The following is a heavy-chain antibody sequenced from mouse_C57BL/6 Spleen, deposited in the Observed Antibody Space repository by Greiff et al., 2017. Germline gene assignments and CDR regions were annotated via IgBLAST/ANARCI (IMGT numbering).Heavy chain of an antibody. Sequence: QVQLQQPGAELVKPGASVKMSCKASGYTFTSYWITWVKQRPGQGLEWIGDIYPGSGSTNYNEKVKSKATLTVDKSSSTAYMQLSSLTSEDSAVYYCARGGYDQAWFAYWGQGTLVTVSA. J-gene: IGHJ3*01. CDR3: ARGGYDQAWFAY. CDR1: GYTFTSYW. V-gene: IGHV1-55*01. D-gene: IGHD2-2*01. CDR2: IYPGSGST.